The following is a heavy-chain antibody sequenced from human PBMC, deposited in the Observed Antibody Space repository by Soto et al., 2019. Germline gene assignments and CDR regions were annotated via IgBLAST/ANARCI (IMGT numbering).Heavy chain of an antibody. CDR2: ISAYNGNT. D-gene: IGHD2-2*01. CDR1: GYTFTSYG. V-gene: IGHV1-18*01. CDR3: ARDSNTRVVVPAGSFDY. J-gene: IGHJ4*02. Sequence: QVQLVQSGAEVKKPGASVKVSCKASGYTFTSYGISWVRQAPGQGLEWMGWISAYNGNTNYAQKLQGRVTMTTDTSTSTAYMELRSLRTDDTAVYYCARDSNTRVVVPAGSFDYWGQGTLVTVSS.